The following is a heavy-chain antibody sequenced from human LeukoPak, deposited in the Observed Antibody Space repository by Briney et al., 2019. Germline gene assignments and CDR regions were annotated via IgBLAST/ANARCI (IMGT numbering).Heavy chain of an antibody. D-gene: IGHD3-10*01. Sequence: GGSLRLSCAVSGITLSNYGMSWVRQAPGKGLEWVAGIGGSGGRTNYADSVKGRFTISRDSPKNTLYLQMNSLRAGDTAVYFCAKRGVVIRVVLVGFHKEAYYFDSWGQGALVTVSS. CDR3: AKRGVVIRVVLVGFHKEAYYFDS. CDR1: GITLSNYG. V-gene: IGHV3-23*01. J-gene: IGHJ4*02. CDR2: IGGSGGRT.